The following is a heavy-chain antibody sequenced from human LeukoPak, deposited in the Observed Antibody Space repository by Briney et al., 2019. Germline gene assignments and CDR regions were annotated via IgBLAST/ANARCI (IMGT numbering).Heavy chain of an antibody. D-gene: IGHD3-22*01. CDR1: GGSISSGGYS. CDR3: ARAGGYYDSSGYYDY. Sequence: SQTLSLTCAVSGGSISSGGYSWSWIRQPPGKGLEWIGYIYHSGSTYYNPSLKSRVTISVDRSKNQFSLKLSSVTAVDTAVYYCARAGGYYDSSGYYDYWGQGTLVTVSS. V-gene: IGHV4-30-2*01. J-gene: IGHJ4*02. CDR2: IYHSGST.